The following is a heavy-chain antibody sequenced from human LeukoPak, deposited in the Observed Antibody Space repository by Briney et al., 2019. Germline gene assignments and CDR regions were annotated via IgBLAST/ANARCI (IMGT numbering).Heavy chain of an antibody. CDR2: MNPNSRNT. CDR3: ARRVGSGWPVQH. Sequence: ASVKVSCKASGYTFSSYDINWVRHATGQGLELVGWMNPNSRNTGYAQKFQGRLNMTRNTSIDTAYMELSSLRSDDSAVYYGARRVGSGWPVQHWGQGTLVTVSS. V-gene: IGHV1-8*01. J-gene: IGHJ1*01. CDR1: GYTFSSYD. D-gene: IGHD6-19*01.